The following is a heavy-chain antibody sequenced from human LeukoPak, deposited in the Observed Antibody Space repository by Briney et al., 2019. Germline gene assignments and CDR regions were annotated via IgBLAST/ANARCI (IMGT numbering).Heavy chain of an antibody. D-gene: IGHD6-19*01. J-gene: IGHJ4*02. CDR2: ISYEGSKK. Sequence: PGGSLRLSCAASGFTVSTYTMHWVRQAPGKGLEWVALISYEGSKKNYADSVEGRFTISRDNSQNTLYLEMNSLRSEDTAVYYCARAPYTSGWYFAFDYWGQGTLVTVSS. V-gene: IGHV3-30-3*01. CDR1: GFTVSTYT. CDR3: ARAPYTSGWYFAFDY.